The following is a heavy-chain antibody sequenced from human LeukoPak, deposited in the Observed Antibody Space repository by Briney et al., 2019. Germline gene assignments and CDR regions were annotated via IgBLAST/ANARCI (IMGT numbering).Heavy chain of an antibody. Sequence: PSQTLSPTCIVSGGSISSDNYYWSWPRQPAGKGLEWIARIYTSGTTSYHPSLRSRVTISLDTSKNQFSLKLTSMTAADTAVYDCARGPMYTSGWYVYWGQGTLVTVSS. CDR1: GGSISSDNYY. CDR2: IYTSGTT. CDR3: ARGPMYTSGWYVY. V-gene: IGHV4-61*02. J-gene: IGHJ4*02. D-gene: IGHD6-19*01.